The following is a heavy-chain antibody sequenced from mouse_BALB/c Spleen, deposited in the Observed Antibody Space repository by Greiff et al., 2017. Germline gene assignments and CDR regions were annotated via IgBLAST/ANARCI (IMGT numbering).Heavy chain of an antibody. V-gene: IGHV5-6*01. CDR2: ISSGGSYT. CDR1: GFTFSSYG. J-gene: IGHJ4*01. CDR3: ARHGPSVYGLGMDY. D-gene: IGHD1-1*02. Sequence: EVHLVESGGDLVKPGGSLKLSCAASGFTFSSYGMSWVRQTPDKRLEWVATISSGGSYTYYPDSVKGRFTISRDNAKNTLYLQMSSLKSEDTAMYYCARHGPSVYGLGMDYWGQGTSVTVSS.